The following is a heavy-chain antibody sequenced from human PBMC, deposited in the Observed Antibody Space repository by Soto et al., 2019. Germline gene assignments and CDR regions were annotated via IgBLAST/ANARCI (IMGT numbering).Heavy chain of an antibody. V-gene: IGHV3-23*01. CDR3: AKGSPIAVAGKFGFDP. D-gene: IGHD6-19*01. Sequence: GGSLRLSCAASGCTFSSYAMSWVRQAPGKGLEWVSAISGSGGSTYYADSVKGRFTISRDNSKNTLYLQMNSLRAEDTAVYYCAKGSPIAVAGKFGFDPWGQGTLVTVSS. CDR2: ISGSGGST. CDR1: GCTFSSYA. J-gene: IGHJ5*02.